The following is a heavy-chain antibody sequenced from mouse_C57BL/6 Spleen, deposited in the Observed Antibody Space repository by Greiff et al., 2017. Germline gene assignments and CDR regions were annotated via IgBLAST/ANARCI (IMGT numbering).Heavy chain of an antibody. CDR1: GFTFSDSG. V-gene: IGHV5-17*01. CDR2: ISSGSSTI. CDR3: ARGILRWGYVDV. Sequence: EVKLVKSGGGLVKPGGSLKLSCAASGFTFSDSGMHWVRQAPEKGLEWVAYISSGSSTIYYADTVKGRFTISRDNAKNTLFLQMTSLRSGDTAMYYCARGILRWGYVDVWGPGTTVTVSS. D-gene: IGHD1-1*01. J-gene: IGHJ1*01.